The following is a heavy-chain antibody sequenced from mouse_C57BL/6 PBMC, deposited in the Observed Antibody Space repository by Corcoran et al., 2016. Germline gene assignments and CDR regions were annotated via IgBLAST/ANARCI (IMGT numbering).Heavy chain of an antibody. V-gene: IGHV1-26*01. CDR2: INPNNGGT. J-gene: IGHJ1*03. Sequence: EVQLQQSGPELVKPGASVKISCKASGYTFTDYYMNWVKQSHGKSLEWIGDINPNNGGTSYNQQFKGKATLTVDTSSSTAYMERRSLTSEDSAGYYCAREGKFIRWYVDVWGTGTMVIVSA. CDR1: GYTFTDYY. D-gene: IGHD1-1*01. CDR3: AREGKFIRWYVDV.